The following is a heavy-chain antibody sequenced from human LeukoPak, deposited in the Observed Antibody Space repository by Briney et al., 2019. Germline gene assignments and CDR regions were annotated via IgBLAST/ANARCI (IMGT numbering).Heavy chain of an antibody. CDR1: GYTFSDYY. CDR3: ARKASSTYDY. D-gene: IGHD2-2*01. J-gene: IGHJ4*02. V-gene: IGHV1-2*06. Sequence: ASMKVSCKASGYTFSDYYMHWVRQAPGQGLEWMGRINPNYGGTDYAQKFQGRVTMTRDTFINTAYMELTRLRSDDTAVYYCARKASSTYDYWGQGSLVTVSS. CDR2: INPNYGGT.